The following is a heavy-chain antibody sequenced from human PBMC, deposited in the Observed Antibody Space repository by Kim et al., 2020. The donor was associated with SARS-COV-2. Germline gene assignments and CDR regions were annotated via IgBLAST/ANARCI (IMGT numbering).Heavy chain of an antibody. CDR1: GFIVSGSY. Sequence: GGSLRLSCAASGFIVSGSYMTWVRQAPGKGLEWVSVLYSGGTTYYADSVKGRFTISRDNSKNTLYLQMNNLRAEDTAVYYCARDEHSSNWFGYWGQGTLVTVSS. D-gene: IGHD6-13*01. V-gene: IGHV3-53*01. CDR2: LYSGGTT. J-gene: IGHJ4*02. CDR3: ARDEHSSNWFGY.